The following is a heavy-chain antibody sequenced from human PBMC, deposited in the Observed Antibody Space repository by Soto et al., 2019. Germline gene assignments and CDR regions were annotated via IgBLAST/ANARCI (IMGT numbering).Heavy chain of an antibody. CDR3: ARGQWLQDY. Sequence: XGSLRLSCASSVFTFSSYSMSCVRQAPGKGLEWVSFITTDGSSRYYADSVKGRFTISRDNGKNSLYLQMNSLRDEDTALYYCARGQWLQDYWGRGTLVTVSS. CDR1: VFTFSSYS. CDR2: ITTDGSSR. J-gene: IGHJ4*02. D-gene: IGHD6-19*01. V-gene: IGHV3-48*02.